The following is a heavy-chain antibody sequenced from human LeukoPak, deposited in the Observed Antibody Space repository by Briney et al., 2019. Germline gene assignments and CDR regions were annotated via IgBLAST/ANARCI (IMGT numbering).Heavy chain of an antibody. V-gene: IGHV3-53*01. CDR3: ARVMLGDYLGSLDC. CDR2: IYSVGSGGST. Sequence: PGGSLRLSCAASGFTVSSNYVTWVRQAPGKGLECVSVIYSVGSGGSTYYANSVKGRFTISRDNSENTLYLQMNSLSADDTAVYYCARVMLGDYLGSLDCWGQGALVTVSS. CDR1: GFTVSSNY. J-gene: IGHJ4*02. D-gene: IGHD4-17*01.